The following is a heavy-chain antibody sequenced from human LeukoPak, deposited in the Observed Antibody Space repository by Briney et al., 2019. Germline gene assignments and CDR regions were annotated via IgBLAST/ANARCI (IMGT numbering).Heavy chain of an antibody. V-gene: IGHV4-4*07. D-gene: IGHD6-6*01. CDR2: ISTSGST. J-gene: IGHJ5*02. CDR1: GGFIINYY. CDR3: ARGYRTSYLYTFDT. Sequence: SETLSLTCTVSGGFIINYYGTWIRQPAGKGLEWIGRISTSGSTNYNPSLKSRVSISVDKSMSQFSLKLSSVTAADTAVYYCARGYRTSYLYTFDTWGQGTLVTVSS.